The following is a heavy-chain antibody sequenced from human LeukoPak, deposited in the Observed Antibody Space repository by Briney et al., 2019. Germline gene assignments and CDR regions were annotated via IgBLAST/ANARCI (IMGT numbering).Heavy chain of an antibody. Sequence: RSSETLSLTCTVSGGSISSGGYYWSWIRQPAGKGLEWIGRIYTSGSTNYNPSLKTRVTISVDTSKNQFSLRLSSVTAADTAVYYCARVSYSGSSNWFDPWGQGTLVTVSS. CDR2: IYTSGST. V-gene: IGHV4-61*02. D-gene: IGHD1-26*01. CDR3: ARVSYSGSSNWFDP. J-gene: IGHJ5*02. CDR1: GGSISSGGYY.